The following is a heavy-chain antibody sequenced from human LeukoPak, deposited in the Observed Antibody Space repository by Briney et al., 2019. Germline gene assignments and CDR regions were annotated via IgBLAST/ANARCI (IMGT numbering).Heavy chain of an antibody. V-gene: IGHV4-59*01. CDR2: IYYTGST. J-gene: IGHJ4*02. Sequence: SETLSLTCTVSGDSLSSYYWSWIRQPPGKGLEWIGYIYYTGSTSYNPSLKSPVTISIDLSKNQFPLKVSSVTAADTAVYYCARGDNFGSGSYHYWGQGTLVTVAS. CDR1: GDSLSSYY. CDR3: ARGDNFGSGSYHY. D-gene: IGHD3-10*01.